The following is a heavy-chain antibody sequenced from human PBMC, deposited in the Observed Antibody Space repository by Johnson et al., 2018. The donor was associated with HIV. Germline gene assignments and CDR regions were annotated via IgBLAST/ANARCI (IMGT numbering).Heavy chain of an antibody. CDR2: IKQDGSEK. CDR3: ARGYSSSSDDAFDI. J-gene: IGHJ3*02. V-gene: IGHV3-7*05. CDR1: GFTFSSYW. D-gene: IGHD6-13*01. Sequence: VQLVESGGGLVQPGGSLRLSCAASGFTFSSYWMTWVRQAPGKGLEWVANIKQDGSEKYYVASVRGRFTISIDNAKNSLSLQMNSLRAEDTAMYYCARGYSSSSDDAFDIWGQGTLVTVSS.